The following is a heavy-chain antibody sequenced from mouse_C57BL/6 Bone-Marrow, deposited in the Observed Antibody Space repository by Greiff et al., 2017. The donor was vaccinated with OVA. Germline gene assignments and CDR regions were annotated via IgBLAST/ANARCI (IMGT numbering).Heavy chain of an antibody. D-gene: IGHD4-1*01. CDR1: GYTFTSYW. J-gene: IGHJ2*01. CDR3: TRFEKLGRDY. V-gene: IGHV1-5*01. CDR2: IYPGNSDT. Sequence: VQLQQSGTVLARPGASVKMSCKPSGYTFTSYWMHWVNQRPGQGLEWIGAIYPGNSDTSYNQKFKGKAKLTAVTSASTAYMELSSLTNEDSAVYYCTRFEKLGRDYWGQGTTLTVSS.